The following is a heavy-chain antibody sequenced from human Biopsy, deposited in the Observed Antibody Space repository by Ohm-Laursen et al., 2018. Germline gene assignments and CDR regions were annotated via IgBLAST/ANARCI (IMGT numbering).Heavy chain of an antibody. Sequence: GTLSLTCTVSGGSIRSNGFYWGWIRQPPGKGLEWIGSISYRGTTSYNPSPKSRVAISVDTSKNQLSLSLNSVTAADTAVFYCARLRGGVVINYSWFDPWGQGILVTVSS. J-gene: IGHJ5*02. CDR3: ARLRGGVVINYSWFDP. CDR2: ISYRGTT. CDR1: GGSIRSNGFY. V-gene: IGHV4-39*01. D-gene: IGHD3-3*01.